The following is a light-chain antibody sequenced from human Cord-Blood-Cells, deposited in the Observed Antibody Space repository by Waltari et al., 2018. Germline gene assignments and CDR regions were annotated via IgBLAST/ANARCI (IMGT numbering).Light chain of an antibody. V-gene: IGKV3-11*01. CDR2: VAS. CDR1: QSVSSH. J-gene: IGKJ4*01. Sequence: EIVLPQSPATLSLSPGERATLSCRASQSVSSHLAWYQQKPGQAPRLLIYVASNRATGIPARFSGSGSGTDFTLTISSLEPEDFAVYYCQQRSNWPLTFGGGTKVEIK. CDR3: QQRSNWPLT.